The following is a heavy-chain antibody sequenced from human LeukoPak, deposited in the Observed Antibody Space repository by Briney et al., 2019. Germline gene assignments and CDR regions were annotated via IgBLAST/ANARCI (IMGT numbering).Heavy chain of an antibody. CDR3: SRPKREFCSSSSCFGEFDS. CDR1: GDAISRTNYY. Sequence: PSETLSLTCSVSGDAISRTNYYWGWIRQPPGKGLEWIGSIFHSGSSSYNPSLKSRVSISIDTSKNQFSLKLSSVTAADTAVYFCSRPKREFCSSSSCFGEFDSWGQGTLVTVSS. J-gene: IGHJ4*02. D-gene: IGHD2-2*01. CDR2: IFHSGSS. V-gene: IGHV4-39*01.